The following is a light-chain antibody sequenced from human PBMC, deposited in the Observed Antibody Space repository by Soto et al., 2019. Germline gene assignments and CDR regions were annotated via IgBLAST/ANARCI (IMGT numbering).Light chain of an antibody. CDR3: QQSYSTPLT. CDR2: AAS. Sequence: DIQMTQSPSSLSASVGDRVTITCRASQSISSYLNWYQQKPGKAPKLLIYAASSLQSGVPSRFSGSGSGTDFTLTIISLKPEEFATYYCQQSYSTPLTFGGGTKVEIK. J-gene: IGKJ4*01. V-gene: IGKV1-39*01. CDR1: QSISSY.